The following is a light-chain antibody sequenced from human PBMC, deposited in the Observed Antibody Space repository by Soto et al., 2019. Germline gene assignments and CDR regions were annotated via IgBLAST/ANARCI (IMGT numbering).Light chain of an antibody. J-gene: IGKJ1*01. V-gene: IGKV3-15*01. CDR1: QSVSSN. Sequence: EIVVTQSPATLSVSPGERATLSCGASQSVSSNLAWYQQKPGQAPRLLIHGASTRATGIPTRFSGRGSGTEFTLTISRLQSDDFALYYCQQYHDWPPWTFGQGTKVEVK. CDR3: QQYHDWPPWT. CDR2: GAS.